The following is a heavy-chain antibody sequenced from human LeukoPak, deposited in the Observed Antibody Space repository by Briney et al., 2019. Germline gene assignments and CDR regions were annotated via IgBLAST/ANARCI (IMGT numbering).Heavy chain of an antibody. D-gene: IGHD6-19*01. CDR1: GFTFSSYV. Sequence: PGGCLRLSCAASGFTFSSYVMYWVRQAPGKGLEWVSGIFGSGGSTHYADSVKGRFTISRDNSKNTVYLQMNSLRAEDTAVYYCAKTTTGYSSGRFPGWPVDYWGQGTLVTVSS. J-gene: IGHJ4*02. V-gene: IGHV3-23*01. CDR2: IFGSGGST. CDR3: AKTTTGYSSGRFPGWPVDY.